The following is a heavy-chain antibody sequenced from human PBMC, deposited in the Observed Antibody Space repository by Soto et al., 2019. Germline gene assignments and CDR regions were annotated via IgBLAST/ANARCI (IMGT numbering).Heavy chain of an antibody. CDR3: ASLSPRHEFDY. V-gene: IGHV4-31*03. CDR2: IYYSGST. D-gene: IGHD6-6*01. J-gene: IGHJ4*02. CDR1: GGSISSGGYY. Sequence: QVQLQESGPGLVKPSQTLSLTCTVSGGSISSGGYYWSWIRQHPGKGLEWIGYIYYSGSTYYNPSLKSRVTIAVDTSKIHFSLKLSSVTAADTAVYYCASLSPRHEFDYWGQGSLVTVSS.